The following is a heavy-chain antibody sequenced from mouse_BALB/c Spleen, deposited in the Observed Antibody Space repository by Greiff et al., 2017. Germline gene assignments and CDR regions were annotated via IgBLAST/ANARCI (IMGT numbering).Heavy chain of an antibody. V-gene: IGHV2-9*02. J-gene: IGHJ1*01. CDR3: ARDREPGGNYWYFDV. Sequence: QVQLKQSGPGLVAPSQSLSITCTVSGFSLTSYGVHWVRQPPGKGLEWLGVIWAGGSTNYNSALMSRLSISKDNSKSQVFLKMNSLQTDDTAMYYCARDREPGGNYWYFDVWGAGTTVTVSS. D-gene: IGHD2-1*01. CDR1: GFSLTSYG. CDR2: IWAGGST.